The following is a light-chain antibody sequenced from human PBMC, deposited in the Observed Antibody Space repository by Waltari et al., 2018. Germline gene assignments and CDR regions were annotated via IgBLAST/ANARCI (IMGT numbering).Light chain of an antibody. J-gene: IGKJ2*02. CDR2: DAS. CDR3: QQSDNFPRT. CDR1: QDINTY. Sequence: DIQMTQSPSPLSASVGDNVTITCQASQDINTYLTWYQQKPGKAPKLLIHDASKLETGVPSRFSGSGSGTDFTFTISSLQPEDIATYYCQQSDNFPRTFGQGTKVEI. V-gene: IGKV1-33*01.